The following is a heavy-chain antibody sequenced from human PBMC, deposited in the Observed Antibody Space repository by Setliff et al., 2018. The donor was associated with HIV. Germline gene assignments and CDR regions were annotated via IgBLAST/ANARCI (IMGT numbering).Heavy chain of an antibody. J-gene: IGHJ4*02. V-gene: IGHV4-39*01. CDR2: FYYTGST. CDR3: VRPSFGIGGGSMFDS. Sequence: PSETLSLTCTVSGGSINSRSYSWGWIRQPPGKGLEWIGSFYYTGSTYYNPSLRSRVTISVDTSKNQFSLKLSSVSAADTAVYYCVRPSFGIGGGSMFDSWGQGIVVTVSS. D-gene: IGHD3-3*01. CDR1: GGSINSRSYS.